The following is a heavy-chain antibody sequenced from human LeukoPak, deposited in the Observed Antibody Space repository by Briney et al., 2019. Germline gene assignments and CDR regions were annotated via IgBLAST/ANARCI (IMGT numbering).Heavy chain of an antibody. D-gene: IGHD3-16*01. CDR2: IYSGGST. Sequence: GGSLRLSCAASGFTVSSNYMSWVRQAPGKGLEWVSVIYSGGSTYYADSVKGRFTISRDDAKNTLYLQMNSLRADDTAVYYCATFGTSWLKSYWGQGILVTVSS. V-gene: IGHV3-66*01. CDR1: GFTVSSNY. CDR3: ATFGTSWLKSY. J-gene: IGHJ4*02.